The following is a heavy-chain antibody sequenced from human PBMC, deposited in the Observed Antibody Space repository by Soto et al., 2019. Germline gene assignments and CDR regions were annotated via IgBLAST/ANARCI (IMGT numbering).Heavy chain of an antibody. CDR3: ARPATFYYDSSGYYPLEC. Sequence: GESLKISCKGSGYTFTSYWIGWVRQMPGRGLEWMGLIYPGDSHTSYSPSFQGRVTMSADKSISTAYLQLSRLKSSDTAMYYCARPATFYYDSSGYYPLECWGQGTLVTVSS. CDR2: IYPGDSHT. D-gene: IGHD3-22*01. J-gene: IGHJ4*02. V-gene: IGHV5-51*01. CDR1: GYTFTSYW.